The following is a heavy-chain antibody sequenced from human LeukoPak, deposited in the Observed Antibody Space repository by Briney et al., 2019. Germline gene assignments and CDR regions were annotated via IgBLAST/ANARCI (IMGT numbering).Heavy chain of an antibody. CDR3: ARSKDILTGYCFDY. J-gene: IGHJ4*02. D-gene: IGHD3-9*01. Sequence: SETLSLTCTVSGGSISNYWSWIRQPPGKGLGWIGYIYYSGSTNYNPSLKSRVTISVDTSKKQFSLKLSSVTAADTAVYYCARSKDILTGYCFDYWGQGTLVTVSS. V-gene: IGHV4-59*01. CDR2: IYYSGST. CDR1: GGSISNY.